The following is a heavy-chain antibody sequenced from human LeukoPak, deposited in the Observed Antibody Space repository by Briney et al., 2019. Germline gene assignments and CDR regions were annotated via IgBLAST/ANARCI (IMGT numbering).Heavy chain of an antibody. D-gene: IGHD1-26*01. CDR3: ARGIDGVGACFDY. J-gene: IGHJ4*02. CDR2: IWYDGSNK. CDR1: GFTFSSYG. Sequence: GRSLRLSCAASGFTFSSYGMHWVRQAPGKGLEWVAVIWYDGSNKYYADSVKGRFTISRDNSKNTLYLQMNSLRAEDTAVYYCARGIDGVGACFDYWGQGTLVTVYS. V-gene: IGHV3-33*01.